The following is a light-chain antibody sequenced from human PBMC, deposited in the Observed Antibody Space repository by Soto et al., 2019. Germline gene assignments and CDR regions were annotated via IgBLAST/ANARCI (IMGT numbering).Light chain of an antibody. J-gene: IGLJ1*01. CDR1: SSDIGGYTY. Sequence: QSVLTQPPSASGSPGQSVTISCSATSSDIGGYTYVSWYQHHPGKAPKLMIYEVSKRPSGVPDRFSGSKSGNTASLTVSGLQAEDEADYYCSSYANSNNYVFGTGTKLTVL. CDR2: EVS. V-gene: IGLV2-8*01. CDR3: SSYANSNNYV.